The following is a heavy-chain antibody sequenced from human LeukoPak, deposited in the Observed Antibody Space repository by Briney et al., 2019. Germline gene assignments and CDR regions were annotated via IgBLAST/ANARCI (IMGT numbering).Heavy chain of an antibody. D-gene: IGHD1-26*01. V-gene: IGHV3-7*01. CDR2: IKEDGSEK. J-gene: IGHJ4*02. Sequence: ETLSLTCTVSGGSISSGGYYWSWIRQHPGKGLEWVANIKEDGSEKNYVDSVKGRFTISRDNAKNSVYLQMDSLRAEDTAVYHCAHSGSYFDYWGQGTLVTVSS. CDR1: GGSISSGGYY. CDR3: AHSGSYFDY.